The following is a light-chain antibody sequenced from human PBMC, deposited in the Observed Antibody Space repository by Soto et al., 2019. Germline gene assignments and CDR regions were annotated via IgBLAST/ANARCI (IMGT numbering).Light chain of an antibody. CDR3: AAWDDSLSGVV. CDR1: SSNIGNNA. J-gene: IGLJ2*01. CDR2: YDD. V-gene: IGLV1-36*01. Sequence: QSVLTQPPSVSEAPRQRVTISCSGSSSNIGNNAVNWYQQLPGKAPKLLIYYDDLLPSGVSDRFSGSKSCTSASLAISGLQSEDEADYYCAAWDDSLSGVVFGGGTKLTVL.